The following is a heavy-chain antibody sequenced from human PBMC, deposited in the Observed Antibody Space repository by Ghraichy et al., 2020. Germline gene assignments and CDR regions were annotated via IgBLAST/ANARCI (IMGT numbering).Heavy chain of an antibody. CDR1: GGSISSYY. CDR2: IYTSGST. V-gene: IGHV4-4*09. Sequence: SETLSLTCTVSGGSISSYYWSWIRQPPGKGLEWIGYIYTSGSTNYNPSLKSRVTISVDTSKNQFSLKLSSVTAADTAVYYCAYNPVDTAMVIPNYWGQGTLVTVSS. CDR3: AYNPVDTAMVIPNY. J-gene: IGHJ4*02. D-gene: IGHD5-18*01.